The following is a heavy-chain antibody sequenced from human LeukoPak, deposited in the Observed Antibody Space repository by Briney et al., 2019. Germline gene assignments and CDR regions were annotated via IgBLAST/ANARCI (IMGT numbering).Heavy chain of an antibody. D-gene: IGHD2-21*01. CDR1: GFTFSDYY. J-gene: IGHJ4*02. V-gene: IGHV3-11*04. CDR3: ARDAQYCGGDCYLFDY. CDR2: ISSSGSTI. Sequence: GGSLRLSCAASGFTFSDYYMSWIRQAPGKGLEWVSYISSSGSTIYYADSVKGRFTISRDNAKNSLYLQMNSLRAEDTAVYYCARDAQYCGGDCYLFDYWGQGSLVTVSS.